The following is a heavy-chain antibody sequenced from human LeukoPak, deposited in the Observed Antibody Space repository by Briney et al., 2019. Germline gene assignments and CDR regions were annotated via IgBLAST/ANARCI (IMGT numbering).Heavy chain of an antibody. CDR2: IYYSGST. Sequence: SETLSLTCTVSGGSISSYYWSWIRQPPGEGLEWIGYIYYSGSTNYNPSLKSRVTISVDTSKNQFSLKLSSVTAADTAVYYCASGGGDSSGYPNWFDPWGQGTLVTVSS. CDR1: GGSISSYY. CDR3: ASGGGDSSGYPNWFDP. J-gene: IGHJ5*02. V-gene: IGHV4-59*08. D-gene: IGHD3-22*01.